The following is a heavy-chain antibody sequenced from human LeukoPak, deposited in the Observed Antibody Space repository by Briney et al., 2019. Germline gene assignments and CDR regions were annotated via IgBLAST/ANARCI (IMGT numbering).Heavy chain of an antibody. CDR2: FDPEDGET. Sequence: ASVKVSCKVSGYTLTELSMHWVRQAPGKGLEWMGGFDPEDGETIYAQKFQGRVTMTEDTSTDTAYMELSSLRSEDTAVYYCATSLNGYETLDYWGQGTLVTVSS. CDR1: GYTLTELS. V-gene: IGHV1-24*01. CDR3: ATSLNGYETLDY. D-gene: IGHD5-12*01. J-gene: IGHJ4*02.